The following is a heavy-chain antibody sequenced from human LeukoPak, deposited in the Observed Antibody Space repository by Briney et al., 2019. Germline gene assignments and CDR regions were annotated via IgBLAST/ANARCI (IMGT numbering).Heavy chain of an antibody. J-gene: IGHJ4*02. V-gene: IGHV3-23*01. Sequence: GSLRLSCAASGFTFSSYAMSWVRQAPGKGLEWVSAISGGGGTTYHADSVKGRFSISRDYSQNTVYLQMNSLRAEDTAVYYCAKDQGYYGSGSYFEFWGQGTLVTVSS. CDR1: GFTFSSYA. CDR3: AKDQGYYGSGSYFEF. CDR2: ISGGGGTT. D-gene: IGHD3-10*01.